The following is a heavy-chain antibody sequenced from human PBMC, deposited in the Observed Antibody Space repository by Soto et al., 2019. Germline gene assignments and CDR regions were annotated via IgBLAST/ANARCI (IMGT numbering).Heavy chain of an antibody. CDR3: AKDYYYGSGSYYNAFDI. Sequence: GESLKISCKGSGYSFTSYWIGWVRQMPGKGLEWMGLIYPGDSDTRYSPSFQGQVTFSADKSLGTAYLQWSSLKASDTAMYYCAKDYYYGSGSYYNAFDIWGQGTMVTVSS. V-gene: IGHV5-51*01. D-gene: IGHD3-10*01. CDR1: GYSFTSYW. J-gene: IGHJ3*02. CDR2: IYPGDSDT.